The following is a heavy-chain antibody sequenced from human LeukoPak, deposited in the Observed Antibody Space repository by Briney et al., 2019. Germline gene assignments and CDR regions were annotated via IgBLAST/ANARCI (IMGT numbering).Heavy chain of an antibody. CDR2: IKLDGSEK. CDR1: GFSLSNYW. CDR3: AKAAVAATKSPFDP. V-gene: IGHV3-7*03. D-gene: IGHD2-15*01. J-gene: IGHJ5*02. Sequence: GGSLRLSCAASGFSLSNYWISWVRQAPGKGLEWVANIKLDGSEKYYVNSVKGRFTISRDNAKNSLYLQMNSLRAEDTALYYCAKAAVAATKSPFDPWGQGTLVTVSS.